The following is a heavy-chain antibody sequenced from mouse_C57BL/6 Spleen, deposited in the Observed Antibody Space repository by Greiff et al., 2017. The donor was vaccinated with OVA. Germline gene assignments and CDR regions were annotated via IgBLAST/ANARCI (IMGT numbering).Heavy chain of an antibody. CDR3: ARGAYYSNYVAMDY. Sequence: QVQLQQPGAELVKPGASVTLSCKASGYTFTSYWMQWVKQRPGQGLEWIGELDPSDSYTNYNQKFKGKATLTVDTSSSTAYMQLSSLTSEDSAVYYCARGAYYSNYVAMDYWGQGTAVTVSS. CDR1: GYTFTSYW. J-gene: IGHJ4*01. D-gene: IGHD2-5*01. V-gene: IGHV1-50*01. CDR2: LDPSDSYT.